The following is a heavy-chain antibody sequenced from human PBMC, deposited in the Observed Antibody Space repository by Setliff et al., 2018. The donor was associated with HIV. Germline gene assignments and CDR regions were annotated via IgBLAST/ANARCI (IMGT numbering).Heavy chain of an antibody. Sequence: ETLSLTCAVSGGSTNNYYLTWIRQPPGKGLEWIGSVSNGGDTNYNPSLKSRVSLSLDTSKTQFSLKLTSVTAADTAVYYCARATYTTLFGVLMGGGLQYWGPGTLVIVSS. D-gene: IGHD3-3*01. CDR1: GGSTNNYY. V-gene: IGHV4-59*01. CDR2: VSNGGDT. CDR3: ARATYTTLFGVLMGGGLQY. J-gene: IGHJ4*02.